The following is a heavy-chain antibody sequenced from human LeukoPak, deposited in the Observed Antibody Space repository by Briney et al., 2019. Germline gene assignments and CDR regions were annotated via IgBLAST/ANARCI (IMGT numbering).Heavy chain of an antibody. CDR1: GFTFSSYA. D-gene: IGHD3-10*02. CDR2: ISYDGSNK. J-gene: IGHJ4*02. V-gene: IGHV3-30*01. CDR3: AGEGGHYVHFDY. Sequence: GGSLRLSCAASGFTFSSYAMHWVRQAPGKGLEWVAVISYDGSNKYYADSVKGRFATCRDYSKNRLYLQMNRLRAEDTAVYYCAGEGGHYVHFDYWGQGTLVTVSS.